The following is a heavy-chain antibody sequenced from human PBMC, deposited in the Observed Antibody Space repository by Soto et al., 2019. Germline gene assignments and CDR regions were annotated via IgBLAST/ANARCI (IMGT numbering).Heavy chain of an antibody. CDR2: IYHSGST. CDR1: GGSISSSNW. D-gene: IGHD4-17*01. V-gene: IGHV4-4*02. Sequence: QVQLQESGPGLVKPSGTLSLTCAVSGGSISSSNWWSWVRQPPGKGLEWIGEIYHSGSTNSNPSLKGRVTLPVDKSKNQFSLELSSVTAADTAIYYCARAKLPTTVVDYWGQGTLVTVSS. CDR3: ARAKLPTTVVDY. J-gene: IGHJ4*02.